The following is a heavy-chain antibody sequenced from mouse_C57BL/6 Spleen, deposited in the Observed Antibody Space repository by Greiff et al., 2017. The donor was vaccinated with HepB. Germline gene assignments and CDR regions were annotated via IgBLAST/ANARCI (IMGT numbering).Heavy chain of an antibody. CDR3: ARKGGSIYFDY. J-gene: IGHJ2*01. V-gene: IGHV1-69*01. D-gene: IGHD1-1*01. CDR2: IDPSDSYT. Sequence: QVQLQQPGAELVMPGASVKLSCKASGYTFTSYWMHWVKQRPGQGLEWIGEIDPSDSYTNYNQKFKGKSTLTVDKSSSTAYMQLSSLTSEDSAVYYCARKGGSIYFDYWGQGTTLTVSS. CDR1: GYTFTSYW.